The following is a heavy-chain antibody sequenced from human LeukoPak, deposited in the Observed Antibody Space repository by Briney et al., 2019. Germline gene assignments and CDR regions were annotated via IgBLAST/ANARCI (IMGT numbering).Heavy chain of an antibody. CDR3: ALYRSSRDYYYYYMDV. Sequence: SETLSLTCSVSGGSISSYYWSWIRQPPGKGLEWIGYIYYSGSTNYNPSLQSRVTISVDTSKNQFSLRLRSVTAADTAVYYCALYRSSRDYYYYYMDVWGKGTTVTVSS. J-gene: IGHJ6*03. CDR1: GGSISSYY. CDR2: IYYSGST. D-gene: IGHD6-13*01. V-gene: IGHV4-59*01.